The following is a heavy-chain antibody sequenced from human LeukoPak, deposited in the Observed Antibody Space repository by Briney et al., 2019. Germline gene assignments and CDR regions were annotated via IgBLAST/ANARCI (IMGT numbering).Heavy chain of an antibody. V-gene: IGHV4-39*01. CDR2: IYYSGST. CDR1: GFSLSTSGVG. J-gene: IGHJ4*02. D-gene: IGHD3-22*01. Sequence: SGPTLVKPTQTLTLTCTFSGFSLSTSGVGVGWIRQPPGKGLEWIGSIYYSGSTYYNPSLKSRVTISVDTSKNQFSLKLSSVTAADTAVYYCARSGYYYDSSGYYPFDYWGQGTLVTVSS. CDR3: ARSGYYYDSSGYYPFDY.